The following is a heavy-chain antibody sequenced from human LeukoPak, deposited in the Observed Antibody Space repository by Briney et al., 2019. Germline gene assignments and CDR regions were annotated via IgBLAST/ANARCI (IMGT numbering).Heavy chain of an antibody. CDR2: ISADNGNT. Sequence: ASVKVSCKASGYTFTSYGISWVRQAPGQGLEWMGWISADNGNTNYAQKLQGRVTMTTDTSASTAYMELSSLRSEDTAVYYCARDAGGTKKTRDYGAYWFDPWGQGTLVTVSS. J-gene: IGHJ5*02. V-gene: IGHV1-18*01. D-gene: IGHD4-17*01. CDR3: ARDAGGTKKTRDYGAYWFDP. CDR1: GYTFTSYG.